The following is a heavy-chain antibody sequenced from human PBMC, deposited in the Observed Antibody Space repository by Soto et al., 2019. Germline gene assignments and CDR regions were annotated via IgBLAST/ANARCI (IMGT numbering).Heavy chain of an antibody. CDR1: GFTFTSSA. CDR3: AAGVGFNDILTGYSWFDP. CDR2: IVVGSGNT. V-gene: IGHV1-58*02. J-gene: IGHJ5*02. Sequence: SVKVSCKASGFTFTSSAMQWVRQARGQRLEWIGWIVVGSGNTNYAQKFQERVTITRDMSTSTAYMELSSLRSEDTAVYYCAAGVGFNDILTGYSWFDPWGQGTLVTVSS. D-gene: IGHD3-9*01.